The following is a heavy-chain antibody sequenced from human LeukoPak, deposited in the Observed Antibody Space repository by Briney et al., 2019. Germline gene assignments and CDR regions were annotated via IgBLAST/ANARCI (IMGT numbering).Heavy chain of an antibody. V-gene: IGHV1-8*01. J-gene: IGHJ3*02. D-gene: IGHD3-10*01. CDR1: GYGITSFD. CDR2: MSPHSANT. CDR3: ARHGRGGDGFDI. Sequence: GASVKVSCKASGYGITSFDINWVRQATGQGLESMGWMSPHSANTGYAQRFQGRVTMTRDTSTNTAFLELSSLRSEDTALYYCARHGRGGDGFDIWGQGTTVTVSS.